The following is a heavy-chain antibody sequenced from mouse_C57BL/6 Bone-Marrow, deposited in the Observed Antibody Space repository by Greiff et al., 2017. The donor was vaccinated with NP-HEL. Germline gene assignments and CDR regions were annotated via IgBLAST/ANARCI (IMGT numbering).Heavy chain of an antibody. CDR2: IHPNSGST. J-gene: IGHJ3*01. CDR3: AYDGCYRVFAY. V-gene: IGHV1-64*01. D-gene: IGHD2-3*01. Sequence: QVQLQQPGAELVKPGASVKLSCKASGYTFTSHWMHWVKQRPGQGLEWIGMIHPNSGSTNYNEKFKSKATLTVDKSSSTAYMRLSSLTSEDAAVYYCAYDGCYRVFAYWGQGTLVTVSA. CDR1: GYTFTSHW.